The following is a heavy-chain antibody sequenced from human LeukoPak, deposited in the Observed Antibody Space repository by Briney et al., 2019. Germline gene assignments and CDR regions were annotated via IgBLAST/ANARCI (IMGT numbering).Heavy chain of an antibody. CDR3: TRVRSQRWELLAVVDY. CDR1: GFTFGDYA. J-gene: IGHJ4*02. Sequence: GGSLRLSCTASGFTFGDYAMSWARQAPGKGLEWVGFIRSKAYGGTTEYAASVKGRFTLSRDDSKSIAYLQMNSLKTEDTAVYYCTRVRSQRWELLAVVDYWGQGTLVTVSS. CDR2: IRSKAYGGTT. D-gene: IGHD1-26*01. V-gene: IGHV3-49*04.